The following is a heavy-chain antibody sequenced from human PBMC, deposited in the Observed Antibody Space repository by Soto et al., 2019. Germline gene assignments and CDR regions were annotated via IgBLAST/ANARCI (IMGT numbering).Heavy chain of an antibody. J-gene: IGHJ5*02. Sequence: GGSLRLSCAASGFTLSSYDMHWVRQVTGKGLEWVSGIGTAGDTYYAGSVKGRFTISRENAQNSFYLQMNSLKVGDSAVYYCARGRTAGSDWLDPWGQGTLVTVSS. CDR2: IGTAGDT. CDR1: GFTLSSYD. CDR3: ARGRTAGSDWLDP. V-gene: IGHV3-13*01.